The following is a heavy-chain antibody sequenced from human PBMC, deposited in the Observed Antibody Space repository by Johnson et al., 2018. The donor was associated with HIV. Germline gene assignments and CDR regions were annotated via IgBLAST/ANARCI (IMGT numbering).Heavy chain of an antibody. CDR3: AKGGYCSGGSCYPVAFDI. CDR1: GFTFSSYA. CDR2: ISFDGSKK. Sequence: QVQLVESGGGVVQPGRSLRLSCAASGFTFSSYAMHWVRQAPGKGLVWVAVISFDGSKKYYTDSVKGRFTISRDNSKNTLYLQMNSLRAEDTAVYYCAKGGYCSGGSCYPVAFDIWGQGTLVTVSS. D-gene: IGHD2-15*01. V-gene: IGHV3-30-3*01. J-gene: IGHJ3*02.